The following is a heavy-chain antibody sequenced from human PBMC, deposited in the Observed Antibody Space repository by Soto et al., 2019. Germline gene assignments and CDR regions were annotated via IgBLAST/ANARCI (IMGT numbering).Heavy chain of an antibody. Sequence: QVQLVQSGAEVKKPGASVKVSCKASGYTFFTYGITWVRQAPGQGLEWMGWISTYDGNTDYAQKLQGRVTMTTDTSTRTAYMELRSLRSDDTAVYYCARKSSSSSWFDPWGQGTLVTVS. V-gene: IGHV1-18*01. J-gene: IGHJ5*02. D-gene: IGHD6-6*01. CDR3: ARKSSSSSWFDP. CDR1: GYTFFTYG. CDR2: ISTYDGNT.